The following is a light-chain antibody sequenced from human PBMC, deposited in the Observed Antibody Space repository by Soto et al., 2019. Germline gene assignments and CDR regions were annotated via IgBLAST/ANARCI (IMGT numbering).Light chain of an antibody. CDR1: QSVSSSY. J-gene: IGKJ3*01. V-gene: IGKV3-20*01. CDR3: QQYGSSPRFT. Sequence: EIVLTQSPGTLSLSPGERATLSCRASQSVSSSYLAWYQQKPGQAPRLLIYGASSRATGIPDRFSGSGAGTDFTLTIGRLEAEDFAVYYCQQYGSSPRFTFGPGTKVDIK. CDR2: GAS.